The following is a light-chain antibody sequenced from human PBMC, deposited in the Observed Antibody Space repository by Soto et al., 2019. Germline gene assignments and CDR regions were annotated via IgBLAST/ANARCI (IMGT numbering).Light chain of an antibody. Sequence: EVVMTQSPATLSVSPGETATLSCRASQSVSSNLAWYQQKPGQAPRLLIYGASTRATGIPDRFSGSGSGTEFTLTIRSLQSEDIAVYYCQQYNNWPPRTFGQGTKLEIK. V-gene: IGKV3-15*01. CDR2: GAS. CDR1: QSVSSN. J-gene: IGKJ2*01. CDR3: QQYNNWPPRT.